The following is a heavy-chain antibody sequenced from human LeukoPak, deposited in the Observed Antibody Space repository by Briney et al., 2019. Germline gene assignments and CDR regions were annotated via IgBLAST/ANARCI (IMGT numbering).Heavy chain of an antibody. V-gene: IGHV3-7*03. Sequence: GGSLRLSCAASGFTFSSYWMSWVRQAPGKGLEWVANIKQDGSEKYYVDSVKGRFTISGDNSKNTLYLQMNSLRAEDTAVYYCAKNTGSYDFWSGYYTGGSWFDPWGQGTLVTVSS. CDR2: IKQDGSEK. CDR3: AKNTGSYDFWSGYYTGGSWFDP. D-gene: IGHD3-3*01. CDR1: GFTFSSYW. J-gene: IGHJ5*02.